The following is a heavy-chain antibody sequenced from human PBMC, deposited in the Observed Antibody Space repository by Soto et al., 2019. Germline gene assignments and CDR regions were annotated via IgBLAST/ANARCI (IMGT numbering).Heavy chain of an antibody. CDR2: IIPIFGTA. CDR3: ARDLRTVVNRHYYYYGMDV. D-gene: IGHD2-15*01. Sequence: ASVKVSCKASGDTFSSYAISWVRQAPGQGLEWMGGIIPIFGTANYAQKFQGRVTITADESTSTAYMELSSLRSEDTAVYYCARDLRTVVNRHYYYYGMDVWGQGTTVTVSS. CDR1: GDTFSSYA. J-gene: IGHJ6*02. V-gene: IGHV1-69*13.